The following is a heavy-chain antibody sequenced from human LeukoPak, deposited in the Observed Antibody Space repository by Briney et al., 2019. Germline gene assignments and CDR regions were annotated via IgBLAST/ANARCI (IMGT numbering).Heavy chain of an antibody. Sequence: SQTLSLTCAISGDSVSSSTTGWNWIRQSPSRSHEWLGRSHYESKWKNDYAESVKSRITINPDTSKNQFSLQLNSVTPEDTAVYFCARGFLMRGFDYWGQGTLVTVSS. CDR2: SHYESKWKN. CDR1: GDSVSSSTTG. CDR3: ARGFLMRGFDY. J-gene: IGHJ4*02. V-gene: IGHV6-1*01.